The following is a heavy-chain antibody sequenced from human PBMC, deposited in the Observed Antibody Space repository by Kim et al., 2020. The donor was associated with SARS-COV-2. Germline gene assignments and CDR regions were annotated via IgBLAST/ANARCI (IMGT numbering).Heavy chain of an antibody. V-gene: IGHV5-51*01. J-gene: IGHJ3*02. D-gene: IGHD6-19*01. Sequence: GESLKISCKGSGYSFTSYWIGWVRQMPGKGLEWMGIIYPGDSDTRYSPSFQGQVTISADKSISTAYLQWSSLKASDTAMYYCASGSSGWYSMGVVDAFDIWGQGKMGTVSS. CDR1: GYSFTSYW. CDR2: IYPGDSDT. CDR3: ASGSSGWYSMGVVDAFDI.